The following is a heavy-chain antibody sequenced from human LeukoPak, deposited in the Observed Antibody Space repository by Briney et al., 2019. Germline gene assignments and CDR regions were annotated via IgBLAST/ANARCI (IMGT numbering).Heavy chain of an antibody. CDR2: INPNSGST. Sequence: GASVKVSCKASGYTFTNYYMHWVRQAPGQGLEWVGIINPNSGSTTYAQKFQGRVAMTRDTSTSTVYMELSSLRSEDTAVYYCASDSSSSVFDPWGQGTLVTVSS. D-gene: IGHD6-13*01. V-gene: IGHV1-46*01. J-gene: IGHJ5*02. CDR1: GYTFTNYY. CDR3: ASDSSSSVFDP.